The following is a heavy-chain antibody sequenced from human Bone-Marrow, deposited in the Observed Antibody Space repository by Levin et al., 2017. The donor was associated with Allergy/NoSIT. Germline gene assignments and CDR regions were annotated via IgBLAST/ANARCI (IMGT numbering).Heavy chain of an antibody. CDR2: INAGNGNT. J-gene: IGHJ4*02. CDR3: ARVGITMIPID. CDR1: GYTFTSYA. D-gene: IGHD3-22*01. V-gene: IGHV1-3*01. Sequence: GESLKISCKASGYTFTSYAMHWVRQAPGQRLEWMGWINAGNGNTKYSQKFQGRVTITRDTSASTAYMELSSLRSEDTAVYYCARVGITMIPIDRGQGTLVTVSS.